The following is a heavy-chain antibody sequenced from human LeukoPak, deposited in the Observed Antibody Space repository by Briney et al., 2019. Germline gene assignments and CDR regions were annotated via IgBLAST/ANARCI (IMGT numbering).Heavy chain of an antibody. CDR1: GFTFSSYE. CDR3: ARDGRGSTS. V-gene: IGHV3-48*03. J-gene: IGHJ4*02. CDR2: ISSSGSTI. Sequence: QAGGSLRLSCAASGFTFSSYEMNRVRQAPGKGLEWVSYISSSGSTIYYADYVKGRFTISRDNAKNSLYLQMNSLRAEDTAVYYCARDGRGSTSWGQGTLVTVSS. D-gene: IGHD2-2*01.